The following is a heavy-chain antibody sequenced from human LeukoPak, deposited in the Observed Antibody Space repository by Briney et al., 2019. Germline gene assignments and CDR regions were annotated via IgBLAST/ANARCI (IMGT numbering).Heavy chain of an antibody. Sequence: SETLSLTCTVSGHSIINSYYWGWIRQPPGKGLEWIGSIYHTGSTYYNPSLKSRVTISVDTSKNQFSLKLSSVTAADTAVYYCAREATVYGSGSSPEYWGQGTLVTVSS. CDR2: IYHTGST. V-gene: IGHV4-38-2*02. CDR1: GHSIINSYY. CDR3: AREATVYGSGSSPEY. D-gene: IGHD3-10*01. J-gene: IGHJ4*02.